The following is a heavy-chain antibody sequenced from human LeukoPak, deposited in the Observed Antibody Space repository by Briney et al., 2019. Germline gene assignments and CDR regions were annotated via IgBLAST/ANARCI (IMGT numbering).Heavy chain of an antibody. CDR2: IWYDGSNK. V-gene: IGHV3-33*01. D-gene: IGHD6-13*01. Sequence: GGPLRLSCAASGFTFSSYGMHWVRQAPGKGLEWVAVIWYDGSNKYYADSVKGRFTISRDNSKNTLYLQMNSLRSEDTAVYYCARTGGIAAAGSHPYGMDVWGQGTTVTVSS. J-gene: IGHJ6*02. CDR1: GFTFSSYG. CDR3: ARTGGIAAAGSHPYGMDV.